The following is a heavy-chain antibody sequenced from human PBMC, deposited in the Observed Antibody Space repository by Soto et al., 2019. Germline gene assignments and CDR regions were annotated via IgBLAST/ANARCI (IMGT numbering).Heavy chain of an antibody. D-gene: IGHD3-10*01. Sequence: QVQLQESGPGLVKPSETLSLTCSVSGGSIRNYYWNWIRQPAGKGLEWNGRIYTSGNSDYNPSLKSRVTMAADTSKNQLSLRLSSVTAAASAVYYCARLWFGKPPGYLDYWGQGIRVTISS. CDR1: GGSIRNYY. J-gene: IGHJ4*02. CDR2: IYTSGNS. CDR3: ARLWFGKPPGYLDY. V-gene: IGHV4-4*07.